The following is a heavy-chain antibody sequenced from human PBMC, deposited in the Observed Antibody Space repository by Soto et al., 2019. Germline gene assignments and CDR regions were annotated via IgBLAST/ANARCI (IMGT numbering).Heavy chain of an antibody. CDR3: ARDAPSTPSVY. J-gene: IGHJ4*02. V-gene: IGHV1-69*01. CDR2: IIPTFGTA. CDR1: GGTFSSNA. Sequence: QVQLVQSGAEVKKPGSSVRVSCKASGGTFSSNAISWVRQAPGQGLEWMGAIIPTFGTANYAQNFQGRATITADESTRTAYMELSSLRFEDTAVYYCARDAPSTPSVYWGQGTLVTVSS.